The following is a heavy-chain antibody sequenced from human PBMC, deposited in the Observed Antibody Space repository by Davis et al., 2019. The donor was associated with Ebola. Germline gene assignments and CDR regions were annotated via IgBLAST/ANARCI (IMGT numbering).Heavy chain of an antibody. J-gene: IGHJ4*02. CDR2: ISAGGAGT. D-gene: IGHD6-19*01. CDR1: GFTFSRYV. CDR3: AKVDSSGWQNFDS. Sequence: GESLKISCEASGFTFSRYVMNWVRQAPGKGLEWVSSISAGGAGTYYTDSVKGRFTISRDNSRNTLYLQMNSLRAEDTAVYYCAKVDSSGWQNFDSWGQGTLVTVSS. V-gene: IGHV3-23*01.